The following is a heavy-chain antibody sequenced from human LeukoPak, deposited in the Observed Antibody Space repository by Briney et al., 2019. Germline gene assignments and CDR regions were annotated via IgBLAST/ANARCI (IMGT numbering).Heavy chain of an antibody. Sequence: SETLSLTCAVYGGSFTGYYWTWIRQPPGKGLEWIGEINHSESTNYNPSLKSRVTISVDTSKNQFSLKLSSVTAADTAVYYCARRVDSYDWGSAPCAIYFASGGLGNMVTVSS. CDR1: GGSFTGYY. CDR2: INHSEST. J-gene: IGHJ4*02. V-gene: IGHV4-34*01. CDR3: ARRVDSYDWGSAPCAIYFAS. D-gene: IGHD3-10*01.